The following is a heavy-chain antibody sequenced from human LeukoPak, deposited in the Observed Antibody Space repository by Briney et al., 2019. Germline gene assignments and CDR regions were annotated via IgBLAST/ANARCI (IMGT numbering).Heavy chain of an antibody. Sequence: SETLSLTCTVSGGSISSGDYYWSWVRQPPGKGREWIGYIYYSGSTYYNPSLKSRVTISVNTSKNQFSLKLSSVTAADTAVYYCARESLWFGAIWGQGTLVTVSS. CDR3: ARESLWFGAI. J-gene: IGHJ4*02. CDR2: IYYSGST. V-gene: IGHV4-30-4*01. CDR1: GGSISSGDYY. D-gene: IGHD3-10*01.